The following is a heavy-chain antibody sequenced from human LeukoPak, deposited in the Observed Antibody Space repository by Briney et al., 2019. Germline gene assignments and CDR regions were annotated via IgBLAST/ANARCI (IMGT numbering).Heavy chain of an antibody. CDR2: INPNSGGT. CDR1: GYTFTGYY. Sequence: ASVKVSCKASGYTFTGYYMHWVRQAPGQGLEWMGWINPNSGGTNYAQKFQGRVTMTRDTSISTAYMELSWLRSDDTAAYYCARVRTRGSNWFDPWGQGTLVTVSS. D-gene: IGHD3-10*01. V-gene: IGHV1-2*02. J-gene: IGHJ5*02. CDR3: ARVRTRGSNWFDP.